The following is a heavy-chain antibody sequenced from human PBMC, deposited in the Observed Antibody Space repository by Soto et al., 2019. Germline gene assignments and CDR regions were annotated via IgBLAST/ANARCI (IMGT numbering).Heavy chain of an antibody. Sequence: GGSLRLSCAASGFTFSNFGMHWVRQAPGKGLEWVALISYDGSNKYYADSVKGRFTISRDSTKNTLSLQINSLRAEDSAVYYCAKDLHSSGWAAYNFDYWGQGTLVTVSS. CDR3: AKDLHSSGWAAYNFDY. D-gene: IGHD6-25*01. V-gene: IGHV3-30*18. CDR1: GFTFSNFG. CDR2: ISYDGSNK. J-gene: IGHJ4*02.